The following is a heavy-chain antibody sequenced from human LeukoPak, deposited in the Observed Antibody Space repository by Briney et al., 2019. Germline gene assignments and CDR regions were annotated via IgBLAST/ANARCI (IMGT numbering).Heavy chain of an antibody. V-gene: IGHV3-33*01. CDR2: IWYDGSNK. CDR3: ARRSYYYDSSGYYYPSDY. J-gene: IGHJ4*02. CDR1: GLTFSSYG. D-gene: IGHD3-22*01. Sequence: GGSLRLSCAASGLTFSSYGMHWVRQAPGKGLEWVAVIWYDGSNKYYADSVKGRFTISRDNSKNTLYLQMNSPRAEDTAVYYCARRSYYYDSSGYYYPSDYWGQGTLVTVSS.